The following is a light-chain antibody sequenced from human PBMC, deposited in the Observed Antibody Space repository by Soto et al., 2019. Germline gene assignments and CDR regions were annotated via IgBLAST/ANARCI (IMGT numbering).Light chain of an antibody. CDR3: HQYSKSPLT. J-gene: IGKJ4*01. Sequence: EIVLTQSPGTLSLSPGERATLSCRASQSVRSSHLAWYQQMPGQAPRLLIYGASYRATGIPDRFSGSGSGTDFTLTISRLEPEDFAVYYCHQYSKSPLTFGGGTKVDIK. CDR1: QSVRSSH. CDR2: GAS. V-gene: IGKV3-20*01.